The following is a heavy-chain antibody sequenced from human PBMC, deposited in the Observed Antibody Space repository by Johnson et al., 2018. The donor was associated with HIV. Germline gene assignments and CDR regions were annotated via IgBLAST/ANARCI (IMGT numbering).Heavy chain of an antibody. J-gene: IGHJ3*02. CDR3: ARGCGYDSSGSMILYAFDS. D-gene: IGHD3-22*01. Sequence: VQLVESGGGVVQPGRSLRLSCAASGFTFSSYDMHWVRQATGKGLEWVSAIGTAGDTYYPGSVKGRFTISSENAKKSLYLQMNSLRAGDTAVYYCARGCGYDSSGSMILYAFDSVGQGTMVTVSS. V-gene: IGHV3-13*01. CDR2: IGTAGDT. CDR1: GFTFSSYD.